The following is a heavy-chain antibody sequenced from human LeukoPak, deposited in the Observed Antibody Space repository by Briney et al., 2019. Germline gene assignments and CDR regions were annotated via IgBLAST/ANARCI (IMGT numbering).Heavy chain of an antibody. Sequence: SETLSLTCTVSNGSISSYHWSWVRQPPGKGLEWIGYILTSGTTNYNPSLKSRLTISVDTSKNQFSLKLSSVTAADTAVYYCARGVRGGYYFDYWGQGTLVTVSS. J-gene: IGHJ4*02. CDR2: ILTSGTT. CDR1: NGSISSYH. D-gene: IGHD2-2*01. V-gene: IGHV4-4*09. CDR3: ARGVRGGYYFDY.